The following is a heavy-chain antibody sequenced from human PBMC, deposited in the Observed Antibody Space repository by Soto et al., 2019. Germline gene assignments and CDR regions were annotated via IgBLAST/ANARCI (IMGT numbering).Heavy chain of an antibody. Sequence: PSETLSLTCTVSGGSISSGDYYWSWIRQPPGKGLEWIGYIYYSGSTYYNPSLKSRVTISVDTSKNQFSLKLSSVTAADTAVYYCARASEYYYGSGSPRWFDPWGQGTLVTVSS. CDR2: IYYSGST. CDR3: ARASEYYYGSGSPRWFDP. V-gene: IGHV4-30-4*01. J-gene: IGHJ5*02. D-gene: IGHD3-10*01. CDR1: GGSISSGDYY.